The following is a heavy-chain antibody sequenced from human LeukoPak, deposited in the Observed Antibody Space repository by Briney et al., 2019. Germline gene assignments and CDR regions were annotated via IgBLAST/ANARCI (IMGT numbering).Heavy chain of an antibody. V-gene: IGHV3-30*18. CDR3: AKALTSGWYLDAFNI. Sequence: GGSLRLSCAASGFTFSSCGMHWVRQAPGKGLEWVAVISYDGSNKYYADSVKGRFTISRDNSKNTLFLEMNSLRAEDTAVYYCAKALTSGWYLDAFNIWGQGTMVTVSS. CDR2: ISYDGSNK. CDR1: GFTFSSCG. J-gene: IGHJ3*02. D-gene: IGHD6-19*01.